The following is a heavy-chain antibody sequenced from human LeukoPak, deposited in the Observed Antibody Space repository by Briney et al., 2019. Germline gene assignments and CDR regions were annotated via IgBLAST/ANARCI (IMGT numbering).Heavy chain of an antibody. CDR3: ARDAFPPAYSGYDYGYYYYGMDV. CDR1: GFTFSSYA. J-gene: IGHJ6*02. V-gene: IGHV3-48*04. D-gene: IGHD5-12*01. Sequence: PGGSLRLSCAASGFTFSSYAMSWVRQAPGKGLEWVSYISSSGSTIYYADSVKGRFTISRDNAKNSLYLQMNSLRAEDTAVYYCARDAFPPAYSGYDYGYYYYGMDVWGQGTTVTVSS. CDR2: ISSSGSTI.